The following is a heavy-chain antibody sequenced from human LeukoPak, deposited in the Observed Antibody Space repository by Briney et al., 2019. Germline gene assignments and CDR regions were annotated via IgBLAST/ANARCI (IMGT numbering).Heavy chain of an antibody. CDR2: ISSSGGST. J-gene: IGHJ4*02. V-gene: IGHV3-23*01. CDR1: GFTFSSYA. CDR3: AKGFSVAGSFH. Sequence: PGGSLRLSRAASGFTFSSYAMTWVRQAPGKGLEWVSTISSSGGSTYYADSVKGRFTISRDNSKNTLYLQMNSLRAEDTAVYYCAKGFSVAGSFHWGQGTLVTVSS. D-gene: IGHD6-19*01.